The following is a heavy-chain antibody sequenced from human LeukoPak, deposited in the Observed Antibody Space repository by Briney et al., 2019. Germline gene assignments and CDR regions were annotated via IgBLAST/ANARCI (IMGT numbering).Heavy chain of an antibody. Sequence: AASVKVSCKASGYTFTSYAMNWVRQAPGQGLEWMGWISAYNGNTNYAQKLQGRVTMTTDTSTSTAYMELRSLRSDDTAVYYCARDLRSYGGSLDYWGQGTLVTVSS. CDR3: ARDLRSYGGSLDY. CDR2: ISAYNGNT. V-gene: IGHV1-18*01. CDR1: GYTFTSYA. J-gene: IGHJ4*02. D-gene: IGHD3-16*01.